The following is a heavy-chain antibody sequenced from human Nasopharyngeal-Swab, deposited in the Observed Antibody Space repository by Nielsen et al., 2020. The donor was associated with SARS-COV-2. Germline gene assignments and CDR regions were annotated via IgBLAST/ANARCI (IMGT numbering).Heavy chain of an antibody. CDR3: TKDALVARDYYGMDV. Sequence: LSLTCAASEFTFSHFAMHWVRQAPGKGLEWVALVSSDGNYKYYTGSVRGRFTISRDNIKNMLYLQMNRLRPEDTAVYFCTKDALVARDYYGMDVWGQGTTVTVSS. J-gene: IGHJ6*02. CDR1: EFTFSHFA. D-gene: IGHD2-15*01. V-gene: IGHV3-30*18. CDR2: VSSDGNYK.